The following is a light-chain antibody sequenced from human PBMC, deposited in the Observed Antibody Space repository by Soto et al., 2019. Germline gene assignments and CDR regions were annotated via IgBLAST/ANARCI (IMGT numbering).Light chain of an antibody. CDR2: DVS. CDR3: CSYAGSYTLGV. CDR1: SSDVGGYNY. Sequence: VLTQPRSVSGSPGQSVTISCTGTSSDVGGYNYVSWYQQHPGKAPKLMIYDVSKRPSGVPDRFSGSKSGNTASLTISGLQAEDEADYYCCSYAGSYTLGVFGGGTKVTVL. J-gene: IGLJ2*01. V-gene: IGLV2-11*01.